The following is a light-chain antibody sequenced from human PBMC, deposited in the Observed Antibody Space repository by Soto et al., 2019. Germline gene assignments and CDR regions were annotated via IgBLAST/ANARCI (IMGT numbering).Light chain of an antibody. Sequence: QSVLTQPASVSGSPGQSITITCSGTTDDVGSTDSVSWYQHHPGEAPRLVIYEVKNRPSGVPGRFSGSKSVNTASLSISGLQPEDEADYYCRTYTTPGSSIFGSGTKLTDL. CDR3: RTYTTPGSSI. CDR1: TDDVGSTDS. J-gene: IGLJ1*01. CDR2: EVK. V-gene: IGLV2-14*01.